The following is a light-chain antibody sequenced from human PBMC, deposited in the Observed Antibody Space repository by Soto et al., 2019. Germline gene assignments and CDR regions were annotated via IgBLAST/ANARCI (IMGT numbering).Light chain of an antibody. CDR3: QQYGSSPYT. CDR1: QSVSSSY. V-gene: IGKV3-20*01. J-gene: IGKJ2*01. CDR2: DAS. Sequence: EIVLTQSPGTLSLSPGERATLSCRASQSVSSSYLAWYQQKPGQAPRLLIYDASSRATGIPDRFSGSGSGIDFTLTISRLEPEDFAVYYCQQYGSSPYTFGQWTKLEIK.